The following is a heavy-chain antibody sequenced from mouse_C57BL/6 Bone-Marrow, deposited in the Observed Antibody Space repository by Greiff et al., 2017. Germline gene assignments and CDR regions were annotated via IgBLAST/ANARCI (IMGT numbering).Heavy chain of an antibody. CDR1: GYTFTDYE. CDR3: TRHYGSSYSPFDY. D-gene: IGHD1-1*01. J-gene: IGHJ2*01. Sequence: QVHVKQSGAELVRPGASVTLSCKASGYTFTDYEMHWVKQTPVHGLEWIGAIDPETGGTAYNQKFKGKAILTADKSSSTAYMELRSLTSEDSAVYYCTRHYGSSYSPFDYWGQGTTLTVSS. V-gene: IGHV1-15*01. CDR2: IDPETGGT.